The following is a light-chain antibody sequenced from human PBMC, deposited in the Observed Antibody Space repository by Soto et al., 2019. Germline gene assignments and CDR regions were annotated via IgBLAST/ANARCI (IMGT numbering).Light chain of an antibody. Sequence: SYELTQPPSVSVAPGKTARITCGGTNIGSKSVHWYQQKPGQAPVLVIYYDSDRPSGIPERFSGSNPGNAATLTISRVEAGDEADFYCQVWDSSSDHDVVFGGGTQLTVL. CDR1: NIGSKS. V-gene: IGLV3-21*04. CDR3: QVWDSSSDHDVV. J-gene: IGLJ2*01. CDR2: YDS.